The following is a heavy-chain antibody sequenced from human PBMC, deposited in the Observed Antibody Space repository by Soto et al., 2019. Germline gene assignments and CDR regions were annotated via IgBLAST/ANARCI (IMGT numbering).Heavy chain of an antibody. CDR1: GYTLTELS. Sequence: ASVKVSCKVSGYTLTELSMHWVRRAPGKGLEWMGGFDPEDGETIYAQKFQGRVTMTEDTSTDTAYMELSSLRSEDTAVYYCATTRRGTLELLFDYWGQGTLVTAPQ. CDR3: ATTRRGTLELLFDY. D-gene: IGHD1-7*01. J-gene: IGHJ4*02. CDR2: FDPEDGET. V-gene: IGHV1-24*01.